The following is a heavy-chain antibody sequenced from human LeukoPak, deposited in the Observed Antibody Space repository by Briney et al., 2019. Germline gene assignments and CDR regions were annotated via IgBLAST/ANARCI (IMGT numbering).Heavy chain of an antibody. Sequence: GGSLRLSCAASGFTFGNHWKDGVRQAPGKGLEWVANIKYDGSEKYYVDSVKGRFTISRDNAKKLVYLEMNSLRAEDTAVYYCSRSIDDWGQGTLVTVSS. J-gene: IGHJ4*02. CDR3: SRSIDD. CDR2: IKYDGSEK. CDR1: GFTFGNHW. V-gene: IGHV3-7*01.